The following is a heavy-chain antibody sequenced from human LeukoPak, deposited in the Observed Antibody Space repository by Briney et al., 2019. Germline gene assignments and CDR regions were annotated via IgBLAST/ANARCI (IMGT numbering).Heavy chain of an antibody. CDR1: GGSISSSSYY. D-gene: IGHD3-22*01. CDR3: ARRYYYDSSGPYYFDY. V-gene: IGHV4-39*01. CDR2: IYYSGST. J-gene: IGHJ4*02. Sequence: SETLSLTCTVSGGSISSSSYYWGWIRQPPGKGLEWIGSIYYSGSTYYNPSLKSRVTISVDTSKNQFSLKLSSVTAADTAVYYCARRYYYDSSGPYYFDYWGQGTLVTVSS.